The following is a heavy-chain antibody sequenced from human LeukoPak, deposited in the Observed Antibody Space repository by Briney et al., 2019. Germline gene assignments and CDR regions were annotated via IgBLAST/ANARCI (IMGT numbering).Heavy chain of an antibody. CDR1: GFTFSSYW. Sequence: GGSLRLSCAASGFTFSSYWMSWVRQAPGKGLELVANIKQDGSEKYYVDSVKGRFTISRDNAKNSLYLQMNSLRAEDTAVYYCARDIWAAAATGPGDYWGQGTLVTVSS. D-gene: IGHD6-13*01. CDR2: IKQDGSEK. CDR3: ARDIWAAAATGPGDY. J-gene: IGHJ4*02. V-gene: IGHV3-7*01.